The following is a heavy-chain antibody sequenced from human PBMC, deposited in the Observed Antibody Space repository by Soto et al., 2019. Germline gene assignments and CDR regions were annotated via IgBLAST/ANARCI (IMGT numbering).Heavy chain of an antibody. CDR1: GYTFTSYA. CDR3: ARDLGGWPDD. D-gene: IGHD6-19*01. V-gene: IGHV1-3*01. CDR2: INAGNGNT. Sequence: QVQLVQSGAEVKKPGASVKVSCKTSGYTFTSYAMHWVRQAPGQRLEWMGWINAGNGNTKYSQKFQGRVTITIDTSASTAYMELSSLRSEDTAIYYCARDLGGWPDDWGRGTLVTVSS. J-gene: IGHJ4*02.